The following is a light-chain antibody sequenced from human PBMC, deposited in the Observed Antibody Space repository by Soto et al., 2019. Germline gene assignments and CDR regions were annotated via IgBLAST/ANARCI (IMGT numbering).Light chain of an antibody. CDR1: SSNIGRNT. J-gene: IGLJ2*01. CDR3: AAWDDSLNALV. V-gene: IGLV1-44*01. Sequence: QSVLTQPPSASGTPGQRVTISCSGSSSNIGRNTVNWYQQLPGTAPKVLIYSNNQRSSGVPDRFSGSKSGTSASLAISGLQSEDETDYYCAAWDDSLNALVFGGGTKLTVL. CDR2: SNN.